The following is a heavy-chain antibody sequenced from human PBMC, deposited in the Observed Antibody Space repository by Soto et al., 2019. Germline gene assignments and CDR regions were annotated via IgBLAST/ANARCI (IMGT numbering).Heavy chain of an antibody. CDR2: VYYSGIT. J-gene: IGHJ4*02. CDR3: ARDASSSSDFDS. V-gene: IGHV4-59*01. D-gene: IGHD2-2*01. Sequence: PSETLSLTCTVSGGSLSSYYWSWIRRPPGKGLEWIGFVYYSGITSYNPSLKSRVTISVDTSKNQFSLKLSSVTAADTAVYYCARDASSSSDFDSWAQGIPVTVSS. CDR1: GGSLSSYY.